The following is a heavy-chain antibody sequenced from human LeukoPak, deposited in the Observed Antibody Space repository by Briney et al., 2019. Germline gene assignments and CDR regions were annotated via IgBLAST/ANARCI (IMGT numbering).Heavy chain of an antibody. CDR1: GGSFSGYY. V-gene: IGHV4-34*01. D-gene: IGHD3-22*01. CDR2: INHSGST. J-gene: IGHJ4*02. Sequence: PSETLSLTCAVYGGSFSGYYWSWIRQPPGKGLEWIGEINHSGSTNYNPSLKSRVTISVDTSKNQFSLKLSSVTAADTAVYYCARHQSGISGYYSIDYWGQGTLVTVSS. CDR3: ARHQSGISGYYSIDY.